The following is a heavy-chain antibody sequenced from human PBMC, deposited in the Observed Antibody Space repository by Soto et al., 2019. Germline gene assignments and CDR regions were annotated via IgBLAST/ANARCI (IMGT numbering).Heavy chain of an antibody. D-gene: IGHD1-26*01. J-gene: IGHJ4*02. CDR1: GFTFDDYA. CDR2: ISWNSGSI. Sequence: GGSLRLSCAASGFTFDDYAMHWVRQAPGKGLEWVSGISWNSGSIGYADSVKGRFTISRDNAKNSLYLQMNSLRAEDTALYYCAKDRGWELLGPFDYWGQGTLVTVSS. CDR3: AKDRGWELLGPFDY. V-gene: IGHV3-9*01.